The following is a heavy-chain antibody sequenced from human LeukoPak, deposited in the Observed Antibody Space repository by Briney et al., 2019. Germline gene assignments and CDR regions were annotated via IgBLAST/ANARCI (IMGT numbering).Heavy chain of an antibody. V-gene: IGHV4-34*01. CDR2: INHSGST. CDR1: GDSIRSYY. CDR3: ARGSYSSGWIYYFDY. D-gene: IGHD6-19*01. Sequence: KPSETVSLTCTVSGDSIRSYYWSWIRQPPGKGLEWIGEINHSGSTNYNPSLKSRVTISVDTSKNQFSLKLSSVTAADTAVYYCARGSYSSGWIYYFDYWGQGTLVTVSS. J-gene: IGHJ4*02.